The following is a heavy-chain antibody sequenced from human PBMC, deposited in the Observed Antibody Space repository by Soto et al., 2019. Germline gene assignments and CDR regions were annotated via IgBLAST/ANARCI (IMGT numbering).Heavy chain of an antibody. CDR1: GYTFTNYA. Sequence: QIQLVQSGAEMKKPGASVKVSCKASGYTFTNYAMHWVRQAPGQRLEWMGRINTANGDTIYSQNFQGRVTITRDTSESTVYLELSSLRFEDTAVYYCGRGQATFDPWGQGTLVTVSS. J-gene: IGHJ5*02. V-gene: IGHV1-3*04. CDR3: GRGQATFDP. CDR2: INTANGDT.